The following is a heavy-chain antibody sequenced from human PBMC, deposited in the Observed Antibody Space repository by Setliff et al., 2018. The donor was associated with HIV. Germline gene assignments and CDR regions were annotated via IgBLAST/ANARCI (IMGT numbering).Heavy chain of an antibody. CDR3: ARGHYGMDV. Sequence: GSLRLSCVGSGFTFSPHWITWVRQAPGKGLEWVANVNPDGSEKYYVDSVKGRFTISRDNAKNSVNLQMNSLRVEDTAVYYCARGHYGMDVWGQGTTVTVSS. V-gene: IGHV3-7*01. CDR1: GFTFSPHW. J-gene: IGHJ6*02. CDR2: VNPDGSEK.